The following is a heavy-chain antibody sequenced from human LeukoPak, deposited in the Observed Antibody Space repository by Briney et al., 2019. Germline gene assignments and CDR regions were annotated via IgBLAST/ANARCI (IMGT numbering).Heavy chain of an antibody. V-gene: IGHV4-4*07. D-gene: IGHD2-15*01. J-gene: IGHJ6*03. Sequence: SETLSLTCTVSGGSISSYYWSWIRQPAGKGLEWIGRIYTSGSTNYNPPLKSRVTMSVDTSKNQFSLKLSSVTAADTAVYYCAREVARRYYYYYMDVWGKGTTVTVSS. CDR3: AREVARRYYYYYMDV. CDR2: IYTSGST. CDR1: GGSISSYY.